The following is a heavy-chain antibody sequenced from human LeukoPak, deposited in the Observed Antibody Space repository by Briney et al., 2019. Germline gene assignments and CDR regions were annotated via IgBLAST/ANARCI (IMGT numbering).Heavy chain of an antibody. CDR3: AKEGVAARGIRYYYSGMDV. J-gene: IGHJ6*02. D-gene: IGHD6-6*01. V-gene: IGHV4-59*01. CDR1: GGSISKYY. Sequence: SETLSLTCTVSGGSISKYYWYWIRQPPGKGLDWIGYIDYTGSTNYNPSLKSRVTISVDTSKNQFSLNLNSVTAADTAVYYCAKEGVAARGIRYYYSGMDVWGQGTTVTVSS. CDR2: IDYTGST.